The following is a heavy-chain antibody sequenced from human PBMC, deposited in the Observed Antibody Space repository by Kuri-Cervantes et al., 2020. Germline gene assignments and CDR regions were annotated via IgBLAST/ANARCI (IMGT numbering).Heavy chain of an antibody. D-gene: IGHD5-18*01. Sequence: GGSLRLSCAASGFTFDDYAMHWVRQAPGKGLEWVSGISWNSGNLGYADSVKGRFTISRDNAKNSLSLQMNSLRAEDTAVYYCARDHSYLRAFDIWGQGTMVTVSS. CDR3: ARDHSYLRAFDI. CDR1: GFTFDDYA. V-gene: IGHV3-9*01. J-gene: IGHJ3*02. CDR2: ISWNSGNL.